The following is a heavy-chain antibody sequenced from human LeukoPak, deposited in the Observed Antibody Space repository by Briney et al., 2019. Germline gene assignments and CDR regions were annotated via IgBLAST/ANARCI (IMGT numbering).Heavy chain of an antibody. CDR2: INHSGST. V-gene: IGHV4-34*01. Sequence: SETLSLTCAVYGGSFSGYYWSWIRQPPGKGLEWIGEINHSGSTNYNPSLKSRVTISVDTSKNQFSLKLSSVTAANTAVYYCARGRYYFDYWGQGTLVTVSS. J-gene: IGHJ4*02. CDR1: GGSFSGYY. CDR3: ARGRYYFDY.